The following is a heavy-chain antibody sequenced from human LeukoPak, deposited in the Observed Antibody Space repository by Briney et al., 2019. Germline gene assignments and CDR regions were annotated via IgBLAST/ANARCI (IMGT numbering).Heavy chain of an antibody. CDR2: ICGDGGIT. CDR3: AKDGGGWCSDAFDI. CDR1: GYTFDDYA. J-gene: IGHJ3*02. V-gene: IGHV3-43*02. Sequence: GGSLRLSCAASGYTFDDYAMHWVRQAPAKGLEWVSLICGDGGITYYGDSVKGVSTISSDNSKNSLYLQINSLRTEDNALYHCAKDGGGWCSDAFDIWGQGTMVTVSS. D-gene: IGHD6-19*01.